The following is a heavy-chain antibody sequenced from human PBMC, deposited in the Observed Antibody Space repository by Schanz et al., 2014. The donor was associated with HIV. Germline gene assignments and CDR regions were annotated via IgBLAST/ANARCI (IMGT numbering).Heavy chain of an antibody. CDR2: IIHIFGTT. CDR3: ARRGPIAAIDFSLDP. J-gene: IGHJ5*02. D-gene: IGHD6-13*01. Sequence: QVQLVQSGAEVKKPGASVRVSCKASGYSFTTYGITWVRQAPGQGLEWMGGIIHIFGTTNYAPKFQGRVTINVDESTSTAYMELSSLRSDDTAVYYCARRGPIAAIDFSLDPWGQGTLVTVSS. V-gene: IGHV1-69*13. CDR1: GYSFTTYG.